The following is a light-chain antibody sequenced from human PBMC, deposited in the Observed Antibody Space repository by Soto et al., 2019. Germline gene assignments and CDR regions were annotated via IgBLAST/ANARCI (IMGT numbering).Light chain of an antibody. CDR1: QDISDY. V-gene: IGKV1-33*01. Sequence: DIQMTQSPSSLSASVGDRVTITCQASQDISDYLNWYQQKPGKAPELLIYDASSLKTGVPSRFNGSGSGTDFTFTISILQPEDIATYFCQQHNNLPITFGQGTRLEIK. J-gene: IGKJ5*01. CDR3: QQHNNLPIT. CDR2: DAS.